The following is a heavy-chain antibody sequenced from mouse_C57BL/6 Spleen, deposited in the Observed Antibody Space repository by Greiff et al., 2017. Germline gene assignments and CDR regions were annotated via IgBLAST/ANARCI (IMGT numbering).Heavy chain of an antibody. J-gene: IGHJ4*01. CDR3: ARRGQLRSSYAMDY. CDR2: IYPGSGST. V-gene: IGHV1-55*01. Sequence: QVQLQQPGAELVKPGASVKMSCKASGYTFTSYWITWVKQRPGQGLEWIGDIYPGSGSTNYNEKFKSKATLTVDPSSSTAYMQLSSLTSEDSAVYYCARRGQLRSSYAMDYWGQGTSVTASS. CDR1: GYTFTSYW. D-gene: IGHD3-2*02.